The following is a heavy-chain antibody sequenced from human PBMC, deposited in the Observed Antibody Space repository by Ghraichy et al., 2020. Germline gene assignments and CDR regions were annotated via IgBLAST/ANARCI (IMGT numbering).Heavy chain of an antibody. D-gene: IGHD6-19*01. J-gene: IGHJ6*02. V-gene: IGHV3-30*03. Sequence: GGSLRLSCAASGFTFSSYGMHWVRQAPGQGLEWVAVISYDGSNKYYADSVKGRFTISRDNSKNTLYLQMNSLRAEDTAVYYCARESSGWIPYYYYGMDVWSQGTTVTVSS. CDR3: ARESSGWIPYYYYGMDV. CDR1: GFTFSSYG. CDR2: ISYDGSNK.